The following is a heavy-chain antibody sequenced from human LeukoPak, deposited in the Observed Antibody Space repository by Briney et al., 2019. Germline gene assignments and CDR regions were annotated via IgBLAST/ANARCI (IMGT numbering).Heavy chain of an antibody. CDR1: GFGFSNYW. Sequence: GGSLRLSCAASGFGFSNYWMSWVRQAPGKGLEWVANMNEDGSEKNYVDSVKGRFTISRDNSKNTLYLQMNSLRAEDTAVYYCAKDDRTPYCTNGVCYTFTHWGQGTLVTVSS. D-gene: IGHD2-8*01. V-gene: IGHV3-7*03. CDR2: MNEDGSEK. CDR3: AKDDRTPYCTNGVCYTFTH. J-gene: IGHJ4*02.